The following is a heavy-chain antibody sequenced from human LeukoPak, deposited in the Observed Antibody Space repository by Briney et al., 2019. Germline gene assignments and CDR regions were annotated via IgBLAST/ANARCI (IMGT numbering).Heavy chain of an antibody. D-gene: IGHD3-22*01. CDR1: GASISSYY. CDR3: ARVRGYYDSSGYDY. V-gene: IGHV4-59*01. Sequence: SETLSLTCTVSGASISSYYWSWIRQPPGKGLEWIGYIYYSGSTNHNPALKSRVTISEDTSKNQISLKLSSVTAADTAVYYCARVRGYYDSSGYDYWGQGTLVTVSS. CDR2: IYYSGST. J-gene: IGHJ4*02.